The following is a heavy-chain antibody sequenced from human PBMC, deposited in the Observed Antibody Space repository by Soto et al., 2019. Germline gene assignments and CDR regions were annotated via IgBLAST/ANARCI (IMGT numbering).Heavy chain of an antibody. CDR3: ARGITLPNPLAY. CDR2: INAGNGNT. V-gene: IGHV1-3*05. Sequence: QVQLVQSGAEEKKPGASVKVSCKASGYTFTSYAMHVVRQAPGQRLEWMGWINAGNGNTKYSQKFQGRVTITRDTSARTAYMELRSLRSDDTAVYYCARGITLPNPLAYWGQGTLVTVSS. J-gene: IGHJ4*02. CDR1: GYTFTSYA. D-gene: IGHD1-20*01.